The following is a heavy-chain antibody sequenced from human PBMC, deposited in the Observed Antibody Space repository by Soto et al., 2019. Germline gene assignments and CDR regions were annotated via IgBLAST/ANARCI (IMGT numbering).Heavy chain of an antibody. V-gene: IGHV5-51*01. CDR2: IYPANSDT. Sequence: GESLKISCKGSGYSFADYWIGWVRQLPGKGLEWMGIIYPANSDTRYSPSFQGQVTISADKSINTAYLQWRSPQASDTAVYYCASLPVAASGTTWFDPWGQGTLVTVSS. CDR3: ASLPVAASGTTWFDP. CDR1: GYSFADYW. D-gene: IGHD6-13*01. J-gene: IGHJ5*02.